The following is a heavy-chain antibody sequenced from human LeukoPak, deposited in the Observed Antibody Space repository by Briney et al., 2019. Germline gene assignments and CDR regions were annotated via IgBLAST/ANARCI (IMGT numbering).Heavy chain of an antibody. V-gene: IGHV1-2*02. CDR3: ARDSEYCSGGSCYRPPTDY. J-gene: IGHJ4*02. CDR2: INPNSGGT. CDR1: GYTFTGYY. Sequence: ASVKVSCKASGYTFTGYYMHWVRQAPGQGLEWMGWINPNSGGTNYAQKFQGRVTMTRDTSISTAYMELSRLRSDDTAVYYCARDSEYCSGGSCYRPPTDYWGQGTLVTVSS. D-gene: IGHD2-15*01.